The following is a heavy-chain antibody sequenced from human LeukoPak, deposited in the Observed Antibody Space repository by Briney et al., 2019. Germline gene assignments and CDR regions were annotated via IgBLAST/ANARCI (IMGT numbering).Heavy chain of an antibody. CDR2: IYTSGST. Sequence: SETLSLTCTVSGXSISSYYWSWIRQPAGKGLEWIGRIYTSGSTNYNPSLKSRVTMSVDTSKTQFSLKLSSVTAADTAVYYCARGGGRGDCSGGSCYSRPFDYWGQGTLVTVSS. V-gene: IGHV4-4*07. J-gene: IGHJ4*02. D-gene: IGHD2-15*01. CDR1: GXSISSYY. CDR3: ARGGGRGDCSGGSCYSRPFDY.